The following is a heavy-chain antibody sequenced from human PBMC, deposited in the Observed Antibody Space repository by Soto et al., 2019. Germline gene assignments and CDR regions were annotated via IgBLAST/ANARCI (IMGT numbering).Heavy chain of an antibody. D-gene: IGHD6-13*01. V-gene: IGHV3-30*18. Sequence: QVLLVESGGGVVQPGRSLRLSCAASGFTFTSYGMHWVRQAPGKGLEWVAVISYDGSNKYFADSVQGPSIISRDNSKDMVYLEMNGLRTEDAAVYSCVKALSSSWPYYGMDVWGQGTTVTVSS. CDR2: ISYDGSNK. J-gene: IGHJ6*02. CDR1: GFTFTSYG. CDR3: VKALSSSWPYYGMDV.